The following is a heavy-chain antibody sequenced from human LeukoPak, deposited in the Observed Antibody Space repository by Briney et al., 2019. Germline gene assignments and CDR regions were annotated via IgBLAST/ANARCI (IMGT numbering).Heavy chain of an antibody. V-gene: IGHV4-39*01. J-gene: IGHJ2*01. Sequence: SETLSLTCTVSGGSISSSSYYWGWIRQPPGKRLEWIGSIYYSGSTYYNPSLKSRVTISVDTSKNQFSLKLSSVTAADTAVYYCARHESTVTTVGWYFDLWGRGTLVTVSS. D-gene: IGHD4-17*01. CDR2: IYYSGST. CDR3: ARHESTVTTVGWYFDL. CDR1: GGSISSSSYY.